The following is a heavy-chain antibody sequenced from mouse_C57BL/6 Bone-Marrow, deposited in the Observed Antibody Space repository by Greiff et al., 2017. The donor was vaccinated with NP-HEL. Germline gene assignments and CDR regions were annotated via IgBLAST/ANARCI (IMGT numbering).Heavy chain of an antibody. J-gene: IGHJ2*01. V-gene: IGHV5-17*01. CDR1: GFTFSDYG. D-gene: IGHD2-1*01. Sequence: DVMLVESGGGLVKPGGSLKLSCAASGFTFSDYGMHWVRQAPEKGLEWVAYISSGSSTIYYADTVKGRFTISRDNAKNTLFLQMTSLRSEDTAMYYCARPIYYGNYLDYWGQGTTLTVSS. CDR2: ISSGSSTI. CDR3: ARPIYYGNYLDY.